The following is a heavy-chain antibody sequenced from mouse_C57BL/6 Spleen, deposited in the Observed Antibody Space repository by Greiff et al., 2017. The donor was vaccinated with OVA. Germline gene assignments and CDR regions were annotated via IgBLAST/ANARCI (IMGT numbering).Heavy chain of an antibody. CDR1: GYAFSSYW. Sequence: QVQLQQSGAELVKPGASVTISCKASGYAFSSYWMNWVKQRPGKGLEWIGQIYPGDGDTNYNGKFKGQATLTADKSSSTAYMQLSSLTSEDSAVYFCARSNYYSYCFDYWGQGTTLTVSS. CDR3: ARSNYYSYCFDY. V-gene: IGHV1-80*01. D-gene: IGHD2-12*01. CDR2: IYPGDGDT. J-gene: IGHJ2*01.